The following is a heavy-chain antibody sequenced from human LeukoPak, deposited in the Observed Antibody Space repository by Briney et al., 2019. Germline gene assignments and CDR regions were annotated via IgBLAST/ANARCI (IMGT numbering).Heavy chain of an antibody. CDR3: ARGAAAAGRLGFDY. J-gene: IGHJ4*02. V-gene: IGHV4-59*01. CDR2: FYNSGST. Sequence: SETLSLTCTVSGGSISVYYWSWIRQPPGKGLEWIGYFYNSGSTNYNPSLKSRLTISVDTSKNQFSLKLRSVTAADTAVYYCARGAAAAGRLGFDYWGQGTLVTVSS. CDR1: GGSISVYY. D-gene: IGHD6-13*01.